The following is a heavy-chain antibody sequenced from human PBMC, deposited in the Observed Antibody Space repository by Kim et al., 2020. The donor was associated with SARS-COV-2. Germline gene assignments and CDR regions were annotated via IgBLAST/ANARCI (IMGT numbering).Heavy chain of an antibody. D-gene: IGHD6-19*01. CDR3: ARAGIAVAGKDWFDP. J-gene: IGHJ5*02. Sequence: PSLTRRVTVSVATSKNQFSLKLGAVTAADTAVYYCARAGIAVAGKDWFDPWGQGTLVTVSS. V-gene: IGHV4-34*01.